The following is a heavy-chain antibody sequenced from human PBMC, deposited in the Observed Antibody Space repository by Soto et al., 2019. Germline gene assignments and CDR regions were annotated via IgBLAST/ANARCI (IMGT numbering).Heavy chain of an antibody. Sequence: QVHLEQSGAEVKKPGTSVKVSCKASGGSFSTNEIDWVRQAPGQGLEWMGRIFPNVGTADYAQKFQGRLTIIADESTATVFRELSRLSSADTAVYFCARARYSSRWGTFDSWGQGTQVDVSS. J-gene: IGHJ4*02. V-gene: IGHV1-69*01. CDR3: ARARYSSRWGTFDS. D-gene: IGHD6-19*01. CDR2: IFPNVGTA. CDR1: GGSFSTNE.